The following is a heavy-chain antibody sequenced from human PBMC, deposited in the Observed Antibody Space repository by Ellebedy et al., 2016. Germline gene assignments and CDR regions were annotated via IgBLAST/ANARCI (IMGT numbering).Heavy chain of an antibody. CDR3: ARGRSGWYYFDY. CDR2: IYYSGST. J-gene: IGHJ4*02. D-gene: IGHD6-19*01. CDR1: GGSISSGDYY. V-gene: IGHV4-39*07. Sequence: SETLSLTXTVSGGSISSGDYYWSWIRQPPGKGLEWIGSIYYSGSTYYNPSLKSRVTISVDTSKNQFSLKLSSVTAADTAVYYCARGRSGWYYFDYWGQGTLVTVSS.